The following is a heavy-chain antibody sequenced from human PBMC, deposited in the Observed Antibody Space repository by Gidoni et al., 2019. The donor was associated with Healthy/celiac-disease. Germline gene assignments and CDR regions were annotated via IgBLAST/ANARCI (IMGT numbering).Heavy chain of an antibody. CDR2: IYYSGST. Sequence: QVQLQESGPGLVKPSETLSLTCTVSGGSISSYYWSWIRQPPGTGLEWIGYIYYSGSTNYNPSLKSRVTISVDTSKNQFSLKLSSVTAADTAVYYCARDIGGKGSWFDPWGQGTLVTVSS. CDR3: ARDIGGKGSWFDP. J-gene: IGHJ5*02. CDR1: GGSISSYY. D-gene: IGHD1-26*01. V-gene: IGHV4-59*01.